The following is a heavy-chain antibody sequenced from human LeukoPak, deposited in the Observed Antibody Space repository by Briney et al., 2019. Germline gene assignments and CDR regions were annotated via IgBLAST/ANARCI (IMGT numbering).Heavy chain of an antibody. Sequence: SETLPLTCAVYGGSFSGYYWSWIRQPPGKGLEWIGEINHSGSTNYNPSLKSRVTISVDTSKNQFSLKLSSVTAADTAVYYCAKSGGYGLIDYWGQGTLVTVSS. J-gene: IGHJ4*02. CDR3: AKSGGYGLIDY. D-gene: IGHD1-26*01. CDR2: INHSGST. V-gene: IGHV4-34*01. CDR1: GGSFSGYY.